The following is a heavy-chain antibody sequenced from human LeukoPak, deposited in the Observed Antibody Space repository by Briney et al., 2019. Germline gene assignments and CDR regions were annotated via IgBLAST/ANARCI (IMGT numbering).Heavy chain of an antibody. D-gene: IGHD6-19*01. J-gene: IGHJ4*02. V-gene: IGHV3-9*03. CDR2: ISWNSGNI. CDR1: GFTFDDYA. CDR3: AKDGVPLLSRGYSSGYFDY. Sequence: PGGSLRLSCAASGFTFDDYAMHWVRQAPGKGLEWVSGISWNSGNIGYADSVKGRFTISRDNAKNSLYLQMNSLRAEDMALYYCAKDGVPLLSRGYSSGYFDYWGQGTLVTVSS.